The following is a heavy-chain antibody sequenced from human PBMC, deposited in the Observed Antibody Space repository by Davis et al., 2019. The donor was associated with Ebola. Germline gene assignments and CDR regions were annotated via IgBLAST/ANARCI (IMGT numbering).Heavy chain of an antibody. CDR1: GGSFSGYY. D-gene: IGHD2-2*02. J-gene: IGHJ6*02. CDR2: INHSGST. V-gene: IGHV4-34*01. CDR3: ARALYCSSTSCYTGYYYYGMDV. Sequence: PSETLSLTCAVYGGSFSGYYWSWIRQPPGKGLEWIGEINHSGSTNYNPSLKSRVTISVDTSKNQFSLKLSSVTAADTAVYYCARALYCSSTSCYTGYYYYGMDVWGQGTTVTVSS.